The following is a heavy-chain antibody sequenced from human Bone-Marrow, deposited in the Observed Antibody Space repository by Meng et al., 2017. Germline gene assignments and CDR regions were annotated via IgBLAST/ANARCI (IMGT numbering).Heavy chain of an antibody. CDR2: IIPIFGTT. CDR3: AREVGLLAATMPTAGGHFDY. D-gene: IGHD5-12*01. V-gene: IGHV1-69*13. CDR1: GNSFITYS. J-gene: IGHJ4*02. Sequence: SVKVSCKAPGNSFITYSIAWVRQAPGQGLKWRGRIIPIFGTTTYAQRFQGRLTVTADRSTTTAYMDLSSLTSDDTAVYYCAREVGLLAATMPTAGGHFDYWGQGALVTVSS.